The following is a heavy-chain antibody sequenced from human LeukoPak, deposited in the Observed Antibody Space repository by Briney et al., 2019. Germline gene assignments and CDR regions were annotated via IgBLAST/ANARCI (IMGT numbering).Heavy chain of an antibody. J-gene: IGHJ6*02. Sequence: SETLSLTCTVSGGSISSYYWSWIRQPAGKGLEWIGRIYTSGSTNYNPSLKNRVTMSVDTSKNQFSLKLSSVTAADTAVYYCARGSVYYDSSGYYEGYGMDVWGQGATVTVSS. D-gene: IGHD3-22*01. CDR3: ARGSVYYDSSGYYEGYGMDV. V-gene: IGHV4-4*07. CDR1: GGSISSYY. CDR2: IYTSGST.